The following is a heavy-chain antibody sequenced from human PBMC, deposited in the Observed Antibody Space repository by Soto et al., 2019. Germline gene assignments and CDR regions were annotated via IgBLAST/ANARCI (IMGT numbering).Heavy chain of an antibody. J-gene: IGHJ6*02. CDR2: IIPIFGTA. D-gene: IGHD3-22*01. Sequence: GASVKVSCKASGGTFSSYAISWVRQAPGQGLEWMGGIIPIFGTANYAQKFQGRVTITADESTSTAYMELSSLRSEDTAVYYCARVRRSYYYDSSGSNGYYYGMDVWGQGTAVTVYS. CDR3: ARVRRSYYYDSSGSNGYYYGMDV. V-gene: IGHV1-69*13. CDR1: GGTFSSYA.